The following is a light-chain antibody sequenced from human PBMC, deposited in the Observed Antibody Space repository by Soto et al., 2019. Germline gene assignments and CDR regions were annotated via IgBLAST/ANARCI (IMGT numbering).Light chain of an antibody. V-gene: IGLV2-14*01. CDR1: SSDVGGYNY. J-gene: IGLJ2*01. CDR3: SSDTSSSTLV. Sequence: QSALTQPASVSGSPGQSITISCTGTSSDVGGYNYVSWYRQHPGKAPKLMIYDVSTRPSGVSNRFSGSKSGNTASLTISGLQAEDEAEYYSSSDTSSSTLVFGGGTKLTVL. CDR2: DVS.